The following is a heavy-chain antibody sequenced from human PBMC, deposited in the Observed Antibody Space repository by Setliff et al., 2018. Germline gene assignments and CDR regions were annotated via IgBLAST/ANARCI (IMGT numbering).Heavy chain of an antibody. V-gene: IGHV3-11*01. CDR2: ISGSSSTI. D-gene: IGHD7-27*01. CDR3: ARDPTWGAFDI. J-gene: IGHJ3*02. CDR1: GFTFSDYY. Sequence: LRLSCAASGFTFSDYYMSWIRQAPGKGLEWVSSISGSSSTIYYADSVRGRFTISRDNSKNTLYLQMNSLRVEDTAVYYCARDPTWGAFDIWGHGTMVTVSS.